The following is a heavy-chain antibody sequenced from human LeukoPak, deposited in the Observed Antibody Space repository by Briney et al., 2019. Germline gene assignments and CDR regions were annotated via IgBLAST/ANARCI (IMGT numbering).Heavy chain of an antibody. V-gene: IGHV4-59*01. CDR2: IYHSGST. Sequence: SETLSLTCTVSGGSIGTYYWSWIRQPPGKGLEWIGYIYHSGSTNYNPSLKSRVTISVDTSKIQFSLKLSSVTAADTAVYFCARGDSSGWYYFDYWGQGTLVTVSS. CDR3: ARGDSSGWYYFDY. J-gene: IGHJ4*02. D-gene: IGHD6-19*01. CDR1: GGSIGTYY.